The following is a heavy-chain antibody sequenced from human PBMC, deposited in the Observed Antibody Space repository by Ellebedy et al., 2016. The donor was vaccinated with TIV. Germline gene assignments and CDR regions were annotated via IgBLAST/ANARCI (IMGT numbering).Heavy chain of an antibody. CDR3: ARQFTAYSYSFDI. CDR2: IQQDGSET. Sequence: GESLKISXAGSGFTFSIYWMTWVRQALGKGLEWVANIQQDGSETYYVDSVKGRFTISRDNAKNSLYLQMHSLRAEDTAVYYCARQFTAYSYSFDIWGQGTMVAVSP. D-gene: IGHD5-18*01. V-gene: IGHV3-7*01. J-gene: IGHJ3*02. CDR1: GFTFSIYW.